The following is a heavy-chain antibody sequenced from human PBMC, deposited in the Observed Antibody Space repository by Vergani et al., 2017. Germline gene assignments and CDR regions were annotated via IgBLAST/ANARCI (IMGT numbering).Heavy chain of an antibody. CDR1: GFTFDDYA. CDR3: AKDGQQLSYYYYYMDV. Sequence: EVQLVESGGGLVQPGRSLRLSCAASGFTFDDYAMHWVRQAPGKGLEWVSGISWNSGRIGYADSVKGRFTISRDNAKNSLYLQMNSLRAEDTALYYCAKDGQQLSYYYYYMDVWGKGTTVTVSS. J-gene: IGHJ6*03. CDR2: ISWNSGRI. D-gene: IGHD6-13*01. V-gene: IGHV3-9*01.